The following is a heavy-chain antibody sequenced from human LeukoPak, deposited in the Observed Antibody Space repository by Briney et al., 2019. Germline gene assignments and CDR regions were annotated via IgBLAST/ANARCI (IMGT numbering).Heavy chain of an antibody. CDR3: AEDSGLLWIGENYYYMDV. V-gene: IGHV3-23*01. Sequence: GGGPLLSCAAPGVSLFRDGMIWGGPAPGEGLGGGSNIFGSGRNTYYADSVKGRFTISRDNSRNTLYLQMNTLRAEDTALYYCAEDSGLLWIGENYYYMDVWGKGTTVTISS. CDR2: IFGSGRNT. J-gene: IGHJ6*03. D-gene: IGHD3-10*01. CDR1: GVSLFRDG.